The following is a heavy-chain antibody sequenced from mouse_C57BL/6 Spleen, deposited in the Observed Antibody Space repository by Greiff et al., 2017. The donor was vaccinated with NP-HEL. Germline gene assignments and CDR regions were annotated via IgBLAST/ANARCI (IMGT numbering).Heavy chain of an antibody. D-gene: IGHD1-1*01. Sequence: GGSMKLSCVASGFTFSNYWMNWVRQSPEKGLEWVAQIRLKSDNYATHYAESVKGRFTISRDDSKSSVYLQMNNLRAEDTGIYYCTGSVVAPYYAMDYWGQGTSVTVSS. CDR2: IRLKSDNYAT. CDR3: TGSVVAPYYAMDY. V-gene: IGHV6-3*01. CDR1: GFTFSNYW. J-gene: IGHJ4*01.